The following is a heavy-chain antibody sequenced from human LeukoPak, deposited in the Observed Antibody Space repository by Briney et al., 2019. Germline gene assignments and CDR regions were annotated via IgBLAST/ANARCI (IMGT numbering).Heavy chain of an antibody. D-gene: IGHD1-14*01. J-gene: IGHJ4*02. CDR1: GGSISNYY. CDR2: IYNSGST. Sequence: SETLSLTCTVSGGSISNYYWSWIRQPPGKGLEWIGSIYNSGSTHYNPSLKSRVTISVDTSKNQFSLKLNSVTAADTAVYYCARVTTTGEVDYWGQGTLVTVSS. CDR3: ARVTTTGEVDY. V-gene: IGHV4-59*08.